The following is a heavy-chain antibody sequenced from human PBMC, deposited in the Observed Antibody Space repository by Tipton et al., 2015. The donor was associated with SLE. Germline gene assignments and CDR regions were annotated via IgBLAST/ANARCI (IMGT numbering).Heavy chain of an antibody. CDR1: GDSVSSNNAA. V-gene: IGHV6-1*01. CDR2: TYYRSKWFN. CDR3: ARTCSGGSCYSFDS. D-gene: IGHD2-15*01. J-gene: IGHJ4*02. Sequence: LRLSCVISGDSVSSNNAAWNWIRQSPSRGLEWLGRTYYRSKWFNNYAVSVQSRIIFNSDTSKNQFSLQLNSVTPEDTAVYYCARTCSGGSCYSFDSWGQGTLVTVSS.